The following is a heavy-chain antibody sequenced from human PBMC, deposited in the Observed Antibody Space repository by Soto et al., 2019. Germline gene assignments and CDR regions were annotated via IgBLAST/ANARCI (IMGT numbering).Heavy chain of an antibody. CDR1: GYSFTSYW. CDR2: IYPGDSDT. D-gene: IGHD2-2*01. J-gene: IGHJ6*02. Sequence: GESLKISCKGSGYSFTSYWIGWVRQMPGKGLEWMGIIYPGDSDTRYSPSFQGQVTISADKSISTAYLQWSSLKASDTAMYYCARESSAMGYYYYGMDVWGQGTTVTVSS. CDR3: ARESSAMGYYYYGMDV. V-gene: IGHV5-51*01.